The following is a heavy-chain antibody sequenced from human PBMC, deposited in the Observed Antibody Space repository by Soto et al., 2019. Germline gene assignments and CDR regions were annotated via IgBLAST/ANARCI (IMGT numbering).Heavy chain of an antibody. CDR3: AREITWMQPGGYFDY. V-gene: IGHV3-30-3*01. Sequence: QVQLVESGGGVVQPGRSLRLSCAASGFTFSSYPMHWVRQAPGKGLEWVAVISYDGSNKYYADSVKGRFTISRDNSKNTLYLQMNSLRAEDTAVYYCAREITWMQPGGYFDYWGQGTLVTVSS. CDR2: ISYDGSNK. CDR1: GFTFSSYP. J-gene: IGHJ4*02. D-gene: IGHD5-18*01.